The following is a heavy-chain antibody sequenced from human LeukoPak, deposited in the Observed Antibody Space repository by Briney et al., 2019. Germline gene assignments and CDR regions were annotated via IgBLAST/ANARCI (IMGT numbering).Heavy chain of an antibody. Sequence: PSETLSLTCAVSGGSISSGGYSWSWIRQPPGKGLEWIGYIYHSGSTYYNPSLKSRVTISVGRSKNQFSLKLSSVTAADTAVYYCARVGGYCTNGVCSRAFDIWGQGTMVTVSS. CDR3: ARVGGYCTNGVCSRAFDI. D-gene: IGHD2-8*01. V-gene: IGHV4-30-2*01. CDR1: GGSISSGGYS. J-gene: IGHJ3*02. CDR2: IYHSGST.